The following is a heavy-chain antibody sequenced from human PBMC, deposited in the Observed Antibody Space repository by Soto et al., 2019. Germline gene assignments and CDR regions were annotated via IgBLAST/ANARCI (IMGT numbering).Heavy chain of an antibody. D-gene: IGHD6-6*01. CDR3: ARDTVTMAARSYYYGMDV. V-gene: IGHV3-13*01. J-gene: IGHJ6*02. Sequence: EVQLVESGGGLVQPGGSLRLSCAASGFTFSSYDMHWVRQATGKGLEWVSAIGTAGDTYYPGSVKGRFTISRENAKNSLYLQMNSLRAEDTAVYYCARDTVTMAARSYYYGMDVWGQVTTVTVSS. CDR2: IGTAGDT. CDR1: GFTFSSYD.